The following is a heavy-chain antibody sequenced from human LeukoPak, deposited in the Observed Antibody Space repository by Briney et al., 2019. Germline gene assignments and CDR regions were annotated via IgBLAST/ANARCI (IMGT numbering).Heavy chain of an antibody. Sequence: PGGSLRLSCAASGFTVSNNYMSWVRQAPGKGLEWVSVIYSDGSTYFADSLKGRFTISKDNSKNTVYLQMSSLRVDDTAVYYCPKAASSSWPSYYFGMDVWGQGTTVTVSS. CDR1: GFTVSNNY. J-gene: IGHJ6*02. V-gene: IGHV3-53*01. CDR3: PKAASSSWPSYYFGMDV. CDR2: IYSDGST. D-gene: IGHD6-13*01.